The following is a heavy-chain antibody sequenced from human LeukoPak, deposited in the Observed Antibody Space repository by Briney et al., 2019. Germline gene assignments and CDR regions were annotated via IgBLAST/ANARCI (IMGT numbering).Heavy chain of an antibody. J-gene: IGHJ4*02. CDR1: GGTFSSYA. D-gene: IGHD6-19*01. CDR3: ARYGPIDCGWYGYFDY. Sequence: SVKVSCKASGGTFSSYAISWVRQAPGQGLEWMGGIIPIFGTANYAQKFQGRVTITTDESTSTAYMELSSLRSEDTAVYYCARYGPIDCGWYGYFDYWGQGTLVTVSS. CDR2: IIPIFGTA. V-gene: IGHV1-69*05.